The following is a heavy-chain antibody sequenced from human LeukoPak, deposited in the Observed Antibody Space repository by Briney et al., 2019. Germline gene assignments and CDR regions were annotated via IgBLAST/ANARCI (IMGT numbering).Heavy chain of an antibody. V-gene: IGHV3-21*01. CDR2: ITSSSRYI. D-gene: IGHD4-17*01. J-gene: IGHJ4*02. CDR1: GFTFSSCS. CDR3: AKDRLHYGEYEKTLDY. Sequence: GGSLRLSCAASGFTFSSCSMNWVRQVPGKGLEWVSSITSSSRYIYYADSVKGRFTISRDNAKNSLYLQMNSLRVDDTAVYYCAKDRLHYGEYEKTLDYWGQGTLVTVSS.